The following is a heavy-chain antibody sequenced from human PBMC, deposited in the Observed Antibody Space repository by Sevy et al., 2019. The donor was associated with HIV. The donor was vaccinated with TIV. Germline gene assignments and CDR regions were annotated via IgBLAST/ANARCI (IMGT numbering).Heavy chain of an antibody. J-gene: IGHJ4*02. CDR2: ISFSSNYI. D-gene: IGHD1-1*01. V-gene: IGHV3-21*01. CDR1: GFIFSSYA. Sequence: GGSLRLSCTASGFIFSSYAMNWVRQAPGKGLEWVASISFSSNYIYYTDSLKGRFTISRDNAKNSLYLQMNSLRAEDTAVYYCAREDSKNWRYFDYWGQGTLVTVSS. CDR3: AREDSKNWRYFDY.